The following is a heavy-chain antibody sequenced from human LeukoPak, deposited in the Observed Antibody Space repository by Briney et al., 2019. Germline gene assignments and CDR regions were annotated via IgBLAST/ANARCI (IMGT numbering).Heavy chain of an antibody. V-gene: IGHV3-48*01. CDR2: ISSSSSTI. CDR1: GFTFSSYS. Sequence: GGSLRLSYAASGFTFSSYSMNWVRQAPGKGLEWVSYISSSSSTIYYADSVKGRFTISRDNAKNSLYLQMDSLRAEDTAVYYCARDGRYYDSSGYRGFDPWGQGTLVTVSS. J-gene: IGHJ5*02. D-gene: IGHD3-22*01. CDR3: ARDGRYYDSSGYRGFDP.